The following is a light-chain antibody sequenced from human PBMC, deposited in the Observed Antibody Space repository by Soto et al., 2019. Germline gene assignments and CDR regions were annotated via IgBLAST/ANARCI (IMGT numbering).Light chain of an antibody. Sequence: EIVLTQSPGTLSLSPGERATLSCRASQTITNSYLAWYQQKPGQAPRLLIYAASNRATGIPDRFSGSGSGTDFTLTISRLEPEDFAVYYCQQSGSSPPTFGQGTKVEIK. CDR2: AAS. J-gene: IGKJ1*01. CDR3: QQSGSSPPT. CDR1: QTITNSY. V-gene: IGKV3-20*01.